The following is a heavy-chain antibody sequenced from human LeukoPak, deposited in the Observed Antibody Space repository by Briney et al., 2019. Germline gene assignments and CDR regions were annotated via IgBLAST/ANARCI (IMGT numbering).Heavy chain of an antibody. Sequence: SETLSLTCTVSGVSISRNYWSWLPQPAGKGREWIGRIYSRGTTTYSPSLKGRVTMSVDTSKNQFSLTLSSVTAADTAVYYCARGGVGGVIVPFDYWGQGTLVTVSS. CDR1: GVSISRNY. D-gene: IGHD3-16*02. V-gene: IGHV4-4*07. CDR2: IYSRGTT. J-gene: IGHJ4*02. CDR3: ARGGVGGVIVPFDY.